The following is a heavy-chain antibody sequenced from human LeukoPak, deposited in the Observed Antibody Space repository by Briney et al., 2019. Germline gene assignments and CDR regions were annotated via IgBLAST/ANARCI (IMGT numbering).Heavy chain of an antibody. J-gene: IGHJ5*02. D-gene: IGHD3-22*01. V-gene: IGHV1-2*02. CDR2: INPNSGGT. CDR1: GYTFTGYY. Sequence: GASVKVSCKASGYTFTGYYLHWVRQAPGQGLEWMGWINPNSGGTNYAQKFQGRVTMTRDTSISTAYMELSRLRSDDTAVYYCARDQFYYDSSGSGGGDNWFDPWGQGTLVTVSS. CDR3: ARDQFYYDSSGSGGGDNWFDP.